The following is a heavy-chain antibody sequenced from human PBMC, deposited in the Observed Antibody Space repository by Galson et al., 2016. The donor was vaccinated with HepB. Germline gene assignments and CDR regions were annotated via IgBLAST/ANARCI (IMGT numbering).Heavy chain of an antibody. CDR2: ISGSGGGDTTT. J-gene: IGHJ4*02. CDR3: AKSSGIWFGYFDS. CDR1: TFSSQA. V-gene: IGHV3-23*01. D-gene: IGHD3-10*01. Sequence: TFSSQAMTWVRQAPGKGLESVSCISGSGGGDTTTWYADSVRGRFAVTRDDSKNTVYLQMNSPRADDTAVYYCAKSSGIWFGYFDSWGRGTLVTASS.